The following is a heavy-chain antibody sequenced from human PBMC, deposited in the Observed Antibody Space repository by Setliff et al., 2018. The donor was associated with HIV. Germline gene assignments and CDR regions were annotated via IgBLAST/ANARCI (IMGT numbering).Heavy chain of an antibody. V-gene: IGHV1-8*02. Sequence: VASVKVSCKPSGYTFSNYDINWVRQAAGQGLEWMGWMNPDSRNTGYAQRFEGRVTLTWDTSISTAYLELNHLKSDDTAVYYCARARTDYYDRRRRSHYYIDVWARGATVTVS. D-gene: IGHD3-22*01. CDR2: MNPDSRNT. CDR3: ARARTDYYDRRRRSHYYIDV. CDR1: GYTFSNYD. J-gene: IGHJ6*03.